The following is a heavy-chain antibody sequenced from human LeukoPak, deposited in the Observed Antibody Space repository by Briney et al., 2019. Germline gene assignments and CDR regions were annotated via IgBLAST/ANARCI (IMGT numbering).Heavy chain of an antibody. V-gene: IGHV3-30*18. D-gene: IGHD2-2*01. Sequence: GGSLRLSCAASGFTFSSYGMHWVRQAPGKGLEWVAVISYDGSNKYYADSVKGRFTISRDNSKNTLYLQMNSLRAEDTAVYYCAKDLGCSRTSCYAGLDYWGQGTLVTVSS. CDR3: AKDLGCSRTSCYAGLDY. CDR1: GFTFSSYG. J-gene: IGHJ4*02. CDR2: ISYDGSNK.